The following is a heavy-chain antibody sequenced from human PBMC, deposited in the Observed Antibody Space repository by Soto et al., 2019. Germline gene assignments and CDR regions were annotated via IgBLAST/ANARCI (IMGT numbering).Heavy chain of an antibody. CDR1: GYPLTDFY. J-gene: IGHJ2*01. CDR2: INPHTGDT. D-gene: IGHD6-25*01. V-gene: IGHV1-2*02. Sequence: QVQLVQSGAEVKKPGASVTVSCKTSGYPLTDFYIHWVRQAPGQGLEWMAWINPHTGDTNTALKFQGRVTMTRGTSINTAFMELTRLSSDDTAVYYCAREGGAAPGARREWYLDLWGRGTLVSVSS. CDR3: AREGGAAPGARREWYLDL.